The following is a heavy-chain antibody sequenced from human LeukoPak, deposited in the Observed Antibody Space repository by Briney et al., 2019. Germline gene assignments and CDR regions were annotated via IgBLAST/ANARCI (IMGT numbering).Heavy chain of an antibody. J-gene: IGHJ4*02. D-gene: IGHD6-19*01. CDR3: AREVGVVAGTQVY. CDR2: IKQDGSEK. CDR1: GGSISSSNW. V-gene: IGHV3-7*03. Sequence: PSGTLSLTCAVSGGSISSSNWWSWVRQAPGKGLEWVANIKQDGSEKYYVDSVKGRFTISRDNAKNSLYLQMNSLRAEDTAVYYCAREVGVVAGTQVYWGQGTLVTVSS.